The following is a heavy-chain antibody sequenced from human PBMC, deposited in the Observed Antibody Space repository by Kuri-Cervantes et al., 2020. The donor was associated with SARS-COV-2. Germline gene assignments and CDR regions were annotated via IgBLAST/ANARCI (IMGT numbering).Heavy chain of an antibody. Sequence: GESLKISCAASGSIFSRYSMNWVRQAPGKGLEWVSYISSSSSTIYYIDSVKGRFTISRDNAKNSLYLQMNSLRAEDTAVYYCVRVGAYSGYDFDSWGQGTLVTVSS. V-gene: IGHV3-48*01. CDR2: ISSSSSTI. CDR3: VRVGAYSGYDFDS. D-gene: IGHD5-12*01. CDR1: GSIFSRYS. J-gene: IGHJ4*02.